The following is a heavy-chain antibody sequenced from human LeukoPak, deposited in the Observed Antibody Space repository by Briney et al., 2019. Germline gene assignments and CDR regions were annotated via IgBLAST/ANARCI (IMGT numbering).Heavy chain of an antibody. J-gene: IGHJ4*02. CDR2: ITS. CDR1: GDSISGSSYY. CDR3: ARLPAYGAHDY. Sequence: SETLSLTCIVSGDSISGSSYYWAWIRQPPGKGLEWIGSITSHYKSALNSRVTISLDTSKNQFSLKLTSVTVTDTAVYYCARLPAYGAHDYWGQGILVTVSS. V-gene: IGHV4-39*01. D-gene: IGHD4-17*01.